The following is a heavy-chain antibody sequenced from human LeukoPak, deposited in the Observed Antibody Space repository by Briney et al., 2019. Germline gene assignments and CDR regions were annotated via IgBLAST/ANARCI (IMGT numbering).Heavy chain of an antibody. CDR1: GFTFSSYS. CDR3: ARDGRPHYGAGEY. V-gene: IGHV3-48*01. Sequence: GVSLRLSCAASGFTFSSYSMNWVRQAPGKGLEWVSYISSSSSTIYYADSEKGRFTISRDNAKNSLYLQMNSLRVEDTAVYYCARDGRPHYGAGEYWGQGTLVTVSS. D-gene: IGHD4-17*01. CDR2: ISSSSSTI. J-gene: IGHJ4*02.